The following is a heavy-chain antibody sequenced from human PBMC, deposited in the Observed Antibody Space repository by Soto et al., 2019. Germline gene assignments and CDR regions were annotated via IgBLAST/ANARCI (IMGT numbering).Heavy chain of an antibody. CDR1: GFTFSSYS. J-gene: IGHJ6*02. CDR3: ARDLYDFWSGRPLYGMDV. CDR2: ISSSSSYI. V-gene: IGHV3-21*01. Sequence: PWGSLRLSCAASGFTFSSYSMNWFRQSPGKGLEWVSSISSSSSYIYYADSVKGRFTISRDNAKNSLYLQMNSLRAEDTAVYYCARDLYDFWSGRPLYGMDVWGQGTTVTVSS. D-gene: IGHD3-3*01.